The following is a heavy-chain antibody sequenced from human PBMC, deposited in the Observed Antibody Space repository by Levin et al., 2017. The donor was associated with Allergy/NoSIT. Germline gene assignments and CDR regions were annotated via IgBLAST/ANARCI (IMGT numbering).Heavy chain of an antibody. CDR1: GFTFSSYW. Sequence: GGSLRLSCAASGFTFSSYWMNWVRQAPGRGLEWVASIKHDGSDKYYVDSVKGRFTISRDNAKNSLYLQMNSLRAEDTAVYYCARERWGAVDYWGQGTLVTVSS. V-gene: IGHV3-7*01. CDR3: ARERWGAVDY. CDR2: IKHDGSDK. D-gene: IGHD1-26*01. J-gene: IGHJ4*02.